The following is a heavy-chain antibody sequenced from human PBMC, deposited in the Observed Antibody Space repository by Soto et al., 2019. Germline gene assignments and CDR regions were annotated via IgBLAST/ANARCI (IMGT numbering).Heavy chain of an antibody. CDR2: IIPIFGTA. Sequence: SVKVSCKASGGTFSSYAISWVRQAPGQGLEWMGGIIPIFGTANYAQKFQGRVTITADKSTSTAYMELSSLRSEDTAVYYCARGGEWLRFCYGMDVWGQGTTVTVSS. J-gene: IGHJ6*02. V-gene: IGHV1-69*06. D-gene: IGHD5-12*01. CDR3: ARGGEWLRFCYGMDV. CDR1: GGTFSSYA.